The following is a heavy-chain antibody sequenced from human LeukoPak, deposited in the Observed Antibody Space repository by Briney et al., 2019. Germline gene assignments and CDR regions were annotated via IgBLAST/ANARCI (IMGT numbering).Heavy chain of an antibody. V-gene: IGHV3-66*01. J-gene: IGHJ5*02. CDR2: IYSGGST. Sequence: GGSLRLSCAASGFTVSSNYMSWVRQAPGKGLEWVSVIYSGGSTYYADSVKGRFTISRDNSKNTLYLQMNSLRAEDTAVYYCARDAEHCSGSDCPRWFDPWGQGTLVTVSS. D-gene: IGHD2-21*02. CDR1: GFTVSSNY. CDR3: ARDAEHCSGSDCPRWFDP.